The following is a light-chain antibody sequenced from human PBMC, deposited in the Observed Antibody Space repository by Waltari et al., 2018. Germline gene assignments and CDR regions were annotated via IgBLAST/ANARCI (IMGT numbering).Light chain of an antibody. Sequence: AIRMTQSPSSFPASTGDRVTITCRASQHIAGYLAWYQQTPGKAPKLLIYAASTLQSGVPSRFSGSGSGTDFTLTISCLQSEDFATYYCQQYYSDPLTFGGGTKVEIK. CDR1: QHIAGY. CDR2: AAS. V-gene: IGKV1-8*01. CDR3: QQYYSDPLT. J-gene: IGKJ4*01.